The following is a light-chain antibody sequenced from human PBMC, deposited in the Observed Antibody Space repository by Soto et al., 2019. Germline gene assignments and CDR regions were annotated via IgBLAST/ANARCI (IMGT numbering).Light chain of an antibody. V-gene: IGLV2-14*03. CDR1: MRDVGAYNL. CDR2: DVR. J-gene: IGLJ3*02. Sequence: QSALTQPASVSGSAGQSITISCSGTMRDVGAYNLVSWYQQHPGTAPKLIIYDVRNRPSGISARFSGSRSGNTASLTISGLEEEDEGDYYCSAYTARSTLVFGGGTKLTVL. CDR3: SAYTARSTLV.